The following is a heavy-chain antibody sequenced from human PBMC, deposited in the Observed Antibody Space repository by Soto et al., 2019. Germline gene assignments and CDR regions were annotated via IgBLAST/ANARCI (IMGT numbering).Heavy chain of an antibody. CDR3: ARGGYSSTWSNLLDRSGLDV. Sequence: QVQLVQSGAEAKKPGSSVKVSCKTSGGTFSSYAISWVRQAPGQGLEWMGGIVPLFRTTNYAQKFQGRYTITADTSTYTVHMELSGLRSGDTAVYYCARGGYSSTWSNLLDRSGLDVWAQGTTVTVSS. CDR1: GGTFSSYA. CDR2: IVPLFRTT. V-gene: IGHV1-69*06. J-gene: IGHJ6*02. D-gene: IGHD6-13*01.